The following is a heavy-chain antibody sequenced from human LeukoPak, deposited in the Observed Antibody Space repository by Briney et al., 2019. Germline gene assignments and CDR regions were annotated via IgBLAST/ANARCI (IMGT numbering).Heavy chain of an antibody. Sequence: GGSLRLSCAASGFAFTAYLIHWVRQPLGKGLEWVAVMSSDGNAIFYADSVRGRFTISRDNSKNTLYLQVNSLRVEDTAVYYCVREGEHFDYWGQGTLVTVSS. D-gene: IGHD1/OR15-1a*01. J-gene: IGHJ4*02. CDR3: VREGEHFDY. CDR2: MSSDGNAI. V-gene: IGHV3-30-3*01. CDR1: GFAFTAYL.